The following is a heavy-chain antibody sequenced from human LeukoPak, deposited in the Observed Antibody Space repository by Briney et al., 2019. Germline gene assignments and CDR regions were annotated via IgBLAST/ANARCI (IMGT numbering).Heavy chain of an antibody. J-gene: IGHJ5*02. CDR2: IYYSGST. CDR1: GASISSSGYY. CDR3: AKVPSGTYSNWFDP. Sequence: PSETLSLTCTVSGASISSSGYYWGWIRQSPGRGLEWIGSIYYSGSTYYNPSLKSRVTISLDTSKNQFSLKLSSVTAADTAVYYCAKVPSGTYSNWFDPWGQGTLVTVSS. D-gene: IGHD1-26*01. V-gene: IGHV4-39*07.